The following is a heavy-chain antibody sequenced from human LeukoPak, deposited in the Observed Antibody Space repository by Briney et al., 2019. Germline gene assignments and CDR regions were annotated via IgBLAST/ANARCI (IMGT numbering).Heavy chain of an antibody. CDR3: AKGNYDSSGYYYFDY. CDR2: IWYDGSNK. J-gene: IGHJ4*02. V-gene: IGHV3-33*06. CDR1: GFTSSSYG. D-gene: IGHD3-22*01. Sequence: PGGSLRLSCAASGFTSSSYGMHWVRQAPGKGLEWGAVIWYDGSNKYYADSVKGRFTISRDNSKNTLYLQMNSLRAEDTAVYYCAKGNYDSSGYYYFDYWGQGTLVTVSS.